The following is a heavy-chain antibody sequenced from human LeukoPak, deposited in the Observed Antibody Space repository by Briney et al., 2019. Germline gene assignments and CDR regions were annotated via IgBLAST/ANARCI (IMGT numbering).Heavy chain of an antibody. CDR3: TTDRGYCSSTSCGTDYYHYYGMDV. V-gene: IGHV3-15*01. CDR2: IKSKTDGGTT. J-gene: IGHJ6*02. D-gene: IGHD2-2*01. CDR1: GFTFSNAW. Sequence: GGSLRLSCAASGFTFSNAWMSWVRQAPGKGLEWVGRIKSKTDGGTTDYAAPVKGRFTISRDDSKNTLYLQMNSLKTEDTAVYYCTTDRGYCSSTSCGTDYYHYYGMDVWGQGTTVTVSS.